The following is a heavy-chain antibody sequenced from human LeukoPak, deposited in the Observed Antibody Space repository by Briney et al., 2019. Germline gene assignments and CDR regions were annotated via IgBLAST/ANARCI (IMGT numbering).Heavy chain of an antibody. J-gene: IGHJ4*02. V-gene: IGHV3-7*01. Sequence: PGGSLRLSCAASGFSISRYWMSWVRQAPGKGLEWVANIKGDESEKYYVDSVRGRFTIFRDNAKNSVYLQMNSLRAEDTAVYYCARDFQIAFGGGQGTLVTVSS. CDR2: IKGDESEK. D-gene: IGHD3-16*01. CDR1: GFSISRYW. CDR3: ARDFQIAFG.